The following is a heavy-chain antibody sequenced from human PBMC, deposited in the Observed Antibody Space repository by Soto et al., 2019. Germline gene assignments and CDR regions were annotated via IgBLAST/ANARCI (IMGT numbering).Heavy chain of an antibody. V-gene: IGHV4-30-4*01. J-gene: IGHJ3*02. CDR2: IHNSGST. D-gene: IGHD3-10*01. Sequence: SETLSLTCTVSGGSMNSHDYYWSWIRQPAGKGLEWIGYIHNSGSTYYNPSLKSRLTISSDMSKNQFSLRLNSVTAADTALYFCARGEVRGPFDIWGQGTKVTVSS. CDR3: ARGEVRGPFDI. CDR1: GGSMNSHDYY.